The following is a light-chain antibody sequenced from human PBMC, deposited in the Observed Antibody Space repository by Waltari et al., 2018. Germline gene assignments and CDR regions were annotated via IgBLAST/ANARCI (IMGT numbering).Light chain of an antibody. J-gene: IGKJ1*01. CDR3: QQSHSAPRT. CDR2: AAS. Sequence: DIQMTQSPSSLSAAVGDSVPITCRASQSISSYLYWYQQKPGKAPKLLIFAASSLESGVPSRFSGSGSGTDFTLTITSLQPEDFATYYCQQSHSAPRTFGQGTKVEIK. V-gene: IGKV1-39*01. CDR1: QSISSY.